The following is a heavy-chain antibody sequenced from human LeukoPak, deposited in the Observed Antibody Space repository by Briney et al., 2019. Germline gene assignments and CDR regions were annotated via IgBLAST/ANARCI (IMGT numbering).Heavy chain of an antibody. CDR2: INHNGNVN. CDR1: GFTFSSYW. J-gene: IGHJ4*02. D-gene: IGHD2-15*01. CDR3: ANTGWSSPDY. Sequence: PGGSLRLSYAASGFTFSSYWMNWARQAPGKGLEWVASINHNGNVNYYVDSVKGRFTISRDNAKNSQYLHMNSLRAEDTAVYYCANTGWSSPDYWGLGTLVTVSS. V-gene: IGHV3-7*01.